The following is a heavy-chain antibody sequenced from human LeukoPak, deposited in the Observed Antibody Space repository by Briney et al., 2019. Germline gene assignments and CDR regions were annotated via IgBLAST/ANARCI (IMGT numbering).Heavy chain of an antibody. Sequence: SETLSLTCTVSGGSISSYYWSWIRQPPGKGLEWIANIYHTGSTNYNPSLSSRATISIDTAKNQFSLKLTSVTAADTAVYYCARRGRNSSGWQDYLWAKGTLVTVSS. V-gene: IGHV4-59*01. CDR2: IYHTGST. J-gene: IGHJ4*02. CDR3: ARRGRNSSGWQDYL. CDR1: GGSISSYY. D-gene: IGHD6-25*01.